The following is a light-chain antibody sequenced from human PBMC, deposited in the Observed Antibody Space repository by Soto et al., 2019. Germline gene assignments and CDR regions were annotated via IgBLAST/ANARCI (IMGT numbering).Light chain of an antibody. CDR3: AAWDDRLNGYV. CDR1: SSNIGSNT. J-gene: IGLJ1*01. Sequence: QSVLTQPPSASGTPGQRVTISCSGSSSNIGSNTVNWYQQLPGTAPKLLIYSNNQRPSGVPDRFSGSKSGTSASLAISGLQSEDEADYYCAAWDDRLNGYVFGTGTKVPVL. V-gene: IGLV1-44*01. CDR2: SNN.